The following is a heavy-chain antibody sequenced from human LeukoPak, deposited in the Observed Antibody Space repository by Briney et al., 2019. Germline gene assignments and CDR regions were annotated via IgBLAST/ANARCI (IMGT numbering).Heavy chain of an antibody. Sequence: ASVKVSCKASGYTFTSYYMHWVRQAPGQGLEWMGTINPSGGSTSYAQKFQGRVTMTRDTSTSTVYMELSSLRSEDTAVYYCARDVGPRDYFDYWGQGTLVTVSS. CDR1: GYTFTSYY. CDR2: INPSGGST. J-gene: IGHJ4*02. V-gene: IGHV1-46*01. CDR3: ARDVGPRDYFDY.